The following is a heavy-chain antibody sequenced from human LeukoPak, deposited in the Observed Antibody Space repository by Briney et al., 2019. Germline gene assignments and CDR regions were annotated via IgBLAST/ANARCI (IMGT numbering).Heavy chain of an antibody. J-gene: IGHJ6*04. D-gene: IGHD3-10*02. Sequence: EGSLRLSCAASGFTFSSYEMNWVRQAPGKGLEGVSYISSSGSTIYYADSVKGRFTISRDNAKNSLYLQMNSLRAEDTAVYYCAELGITMIGGVWGKETTVTISS. CDR3: AELGITMIGGV. CDR1: GFTFSSYE. CDR2: ISSSGSTI. V-gene: IGHV3-48*03.